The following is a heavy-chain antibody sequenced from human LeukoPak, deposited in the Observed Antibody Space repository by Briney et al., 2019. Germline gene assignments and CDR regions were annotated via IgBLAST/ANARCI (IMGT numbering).Heavy chain of an antibody. Sequence: ASVKVSCKASGYTFTSYGISWVRQAPGQGLEWMGWISAYNGTTNYAQKLQGRVTMTTDTSTSTAYMELRSLRSDDTAVYYCARDRDYYGSGSYFAGYYYGMDVWGQGTTVTVSS. J-gene: IGHJ6*02. V-gene: IGHV1-18*01. CDR2: ISAYNGTT. D-gene: IGHD3-10*01. CDR3: ARDRDYYGSGSYFAGYYYGMDV. CDR1: GYTFTSYG.